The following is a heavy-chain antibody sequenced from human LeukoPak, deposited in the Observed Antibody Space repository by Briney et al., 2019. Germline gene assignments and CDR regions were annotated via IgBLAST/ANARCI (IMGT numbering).Heavy chain of an antibody. J-gene: IGHJ4*02. CDR2: ISGSGGST. D-gene: IGHD6-13*01. CDR1: GFTFSSYA. CDR3: AKVIGRYSSSWYYFDY. V-gene: IGHV3-23*01. Sequence: GASLRLSCAASGFTFSSYAVSWVRQAPGKGLEWVSAISGSGGSTYYADSVKGRFTISRDNSKNTLYLQMNSLRAEDTAVYYCAKVIGRYSSSWYYFDYWGQGTLVTVSS.